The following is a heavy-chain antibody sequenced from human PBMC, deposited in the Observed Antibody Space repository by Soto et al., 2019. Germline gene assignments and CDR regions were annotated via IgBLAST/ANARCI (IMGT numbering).Heavy chain of an antibody. D-gene: IGHD6-6*01. CDR1: GFTFSSYS. Sequence: GGALRLSCAASGFTFSSYSMNWVRQAPGKGLEWVSSISSSSFSINYADSVKGRFSISRDNAQNSLHLQMNNLRAEDTAVYYCARNESSNFYGMDVCGQLTTVTAS. CDR3: ARNESSNFYGMDV. V-gene: IGHV3-21*01. J-gene: IGHJ6*02. CDR2: ISSSSFSI.